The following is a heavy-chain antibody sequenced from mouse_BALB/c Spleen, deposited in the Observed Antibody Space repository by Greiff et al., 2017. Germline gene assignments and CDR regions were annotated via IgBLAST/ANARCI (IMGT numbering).Heavy chain of an antibody. J-gene: IGHJ4*01. V-gene: IGHV5-6*01. CDR3: ARGTTVVASPMDY. CDR2: ISSGGSYT. D-gene: IGHD1-1*01. Sequence: EVKVVESGGDLVKPGGSLKLSCAASGFTFSSYGMSWVRQTPDKRLEWVATISSGGSYTYYPDSVKGRFTISRDNAKNTLYLQMSSLKSEDTAMYYCARGTTVVASPMDYWGQGTSVTVSS. CDR1: GFTFSSYG.